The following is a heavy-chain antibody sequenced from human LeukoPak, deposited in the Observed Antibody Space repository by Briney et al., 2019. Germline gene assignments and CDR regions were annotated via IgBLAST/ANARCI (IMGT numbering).Heavy chain of an antibody. Sequence: SVKVSCKASGYTFTGYYMHWVRQAPGQGLEWMGRIIPILGIANYAQKFQGRVMITADKSTSTAYMELSSLRSEDTAVYYCARVPSGADDYWGQGTLVTVSS. CDR2: IIPILGIA. J-gene: IGHJ4*02. CDR3: ARVPSGADDY. CDR1: GYTFTGYY. D-gene: IGHD3-10*01. V-gene: IGHV1-69*04.